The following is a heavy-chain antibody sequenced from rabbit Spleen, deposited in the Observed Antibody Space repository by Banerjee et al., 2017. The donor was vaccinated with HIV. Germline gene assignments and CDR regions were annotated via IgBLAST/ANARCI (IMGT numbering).Heavy chain of an antibody. V-gene: IGHV1S45*01. CDR2: INTATGKP. D-gene: IGHD3-1*01. CDR3: ARDLASVVGWNFGL. J-gene: IGHJ3*01. CDR1: GFSFSDRDV. Sequence: QEELEESGGGLVKPEGSLTLTCKASGFSFSDRDVMCWVRQAPGKGLEWIACINTATGKPVYATWAKGRFTISTTSSTTVTLQMTSLTAADTATYFCARDLASVVGWNFGLWGQGTLVTVS.